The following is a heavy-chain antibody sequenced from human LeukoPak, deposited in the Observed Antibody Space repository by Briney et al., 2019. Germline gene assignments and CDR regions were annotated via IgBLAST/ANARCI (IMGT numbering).Heavy chain of an antibody. Sequence: GASVKVSCKASGYTFTGYYMHWVRQAPGQGLEWMGWINPNSGGTNYAQMFQGRVTMTRDTSISTAYMELSRLRSDDTAVYYCARDRHGDYFPYYFDYWGQGTLVTVSS. V-gene: IGHV1-2*02. CDR2: INPNSGGT. D-gene: IGHD4-17*01. CDR1: GYTFTGYY. CDR3: ARDRHGDYFPYYFDY. J-gene: IGHJ4*02.